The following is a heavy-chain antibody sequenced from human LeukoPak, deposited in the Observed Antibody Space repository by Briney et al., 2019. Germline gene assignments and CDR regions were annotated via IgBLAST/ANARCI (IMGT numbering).Heavy chain of an antibody. CDR3: ARVITVRGVIFDY. D-gene: IGHD3-16*01. J-gene: IGHJ4*02. CDR2: INHSGST. Sequence: SETLSLTCAVYGGSFSGYYWSWIRQPPGKGLEWIGEINHSGSTNYNPSLKSRVTISVDTSKNQFSLKLSSVTAADTAVYYCARVITVRGVIFDYWGQGTLVTVSS. V-gene: IGHV4-34*01. CDR1: GGSFSGYY.